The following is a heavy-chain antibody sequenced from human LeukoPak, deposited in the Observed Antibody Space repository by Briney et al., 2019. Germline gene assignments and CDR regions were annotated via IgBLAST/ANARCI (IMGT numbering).Heavy chain of an antibody. Sequence: ASVKVSCKASGYTFTSYDINWVRQATGQGLEWMGWMNPNSGNTGYAQKFQGRVTMTRNTSISTAYMELSSLRSEDTAVYYCAGGGTTVTRLDAFDIWGQGTMVTVSS. D-gene: IGHD4-17*01. CDR1: GYTFTSYD. CDR3: AGGGTTVTRLDAFDI. V-gene: IGHV1-8*01. CDR2: MNPNSGNT. J-gene: IGHJ3*02.